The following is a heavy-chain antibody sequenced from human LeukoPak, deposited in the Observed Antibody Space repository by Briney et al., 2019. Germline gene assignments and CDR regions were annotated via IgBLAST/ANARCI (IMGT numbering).Heavy chain of an antibody. V-gene: IGHV3-33*01. CDR2: IWYDGSNK. CDR1: GFTFSNYG. J-gene: IGHJ4*02. CDR3: ARDPIAAVRFDY. D-gene: IGHD6-13*01. Sequence: GRSLTLSCAASGFTFSNYGTHWVRQAPGKGLEWVAVIWYDGSNKYYADSVNGRFTISRDNSKNTLYLQINSLSAEDTAVYYCARDPIAAVRFDYWGQGTLVTVSS.